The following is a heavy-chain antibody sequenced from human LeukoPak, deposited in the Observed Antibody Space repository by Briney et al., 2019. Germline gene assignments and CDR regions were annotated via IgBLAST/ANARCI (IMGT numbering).Heavy chain of an antibody. CDR3: ARHDYTGMFYYYYYYMDV. D-gene: IGHD4-11*01. CDR1: GDSVSSNSAA. J-gene: IGHJ6*03. V-gene: IGHV6-1*01. CDR2: TYYRSKWYN. Sequence: SQTLSLTCAISGDSVSSNSAAWNWIRQSPSRGLEWLGRTYYRSKWYNDYAVSVESRITINPDTSKNQFSLKLSSVTAADTAVYYCARHDYTGMFYYYYYYMDVWGKGTTVTVSS.